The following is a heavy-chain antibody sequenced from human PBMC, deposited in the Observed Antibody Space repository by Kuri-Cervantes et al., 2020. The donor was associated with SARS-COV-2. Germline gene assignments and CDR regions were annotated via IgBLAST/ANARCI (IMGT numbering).Heavy chain of an antibody. CDR3: ASHLGPAAISDYYYYMDV. CDR1: GFTFSSYA. Sequence: KISCAASGFTFSSYAISWVRQAPGQGLEWMGGIIPIFGTANYAQKFQGRVTITADESTSTAYMELSSLRSEDTAVYYCASHLGPAAISDYYYYMDVWGKGTTVTVSS. V-gene: IGHV1-69*01. J-gene: IGHJ6*03. D-gene: IGHD2-2*02. CDR2: IIPIFGTA.